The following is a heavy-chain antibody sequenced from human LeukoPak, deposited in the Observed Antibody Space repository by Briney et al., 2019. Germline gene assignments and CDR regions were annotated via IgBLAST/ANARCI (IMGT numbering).Heavy chain of an antibody. CDR3: ARGIKNWNYGGIDY. J-gene: IGHJ4*02. CDR1: GGSISSSSYY. D-gene: IGHD1-7*01. CDR2: IYYSGST. V-gene: IGHV4-39*07. Sequence: PSETLSLTCTVSGGSISSSSYYWGWIRQPPGKGLEWIGSIYYSGSTYYNPSLKSRVTISVDTSKNQFSLKLSSVTAADTAVYYCARGIKNWNYGGIDYWGQGTLVTVSS.